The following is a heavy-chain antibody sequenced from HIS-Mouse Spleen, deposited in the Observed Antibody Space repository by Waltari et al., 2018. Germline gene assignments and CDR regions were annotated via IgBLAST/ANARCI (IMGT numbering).Heavy chain of an antibody. D-gene: IGHD3-10*01. V-gene: IGHV3-33*01. CDR3: ARDSGLITIIPYGMDV. Sequence: QVQLVESGGGVVQPGRSLRLSCAASGFTFRSYGMHGVRQAPGKGLEWVAVIWYDGSNKYYADSVKGRFTISRDNSKNTLYLQMNSLRAEDTAVYYCARDSGLITIIPYGMDVWGQGTTVTVSS. CDR2: IWYDGSNK. CDR1: GFTFRSYG. J-gene: IGHJ6*02.